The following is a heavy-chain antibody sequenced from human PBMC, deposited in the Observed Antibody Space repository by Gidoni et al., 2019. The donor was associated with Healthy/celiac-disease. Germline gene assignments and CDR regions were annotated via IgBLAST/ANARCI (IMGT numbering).Heavy chain of an antibody. J-gene: IGHJ4*02. CDR2: IRSKANSDAT. CDR3: TRANRVGATYYFDY. D-gene: IGHD1-26*01. CDR1: VFTFSGSA. V-gene: IGHV3-73*02. Sequence: EVQLVESGGGLVQPGGALKLSCAASVFTFSGSAMHWVRPASGKGLEWVGRIRSKANSDATAYAASVKGRFTISRDDSKNTAYLQMNSLKTEDTAVYYCTRANRVGATYYFDYWGQGTLVTVSS.